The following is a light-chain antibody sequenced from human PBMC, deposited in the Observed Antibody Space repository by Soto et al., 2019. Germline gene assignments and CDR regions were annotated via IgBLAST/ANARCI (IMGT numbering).Light chain of an antibody. CDR3: QQYNSYGT. Sequence: DMQMTQSPSTLSASVGDRVTITCRASQSISSWLAWYQQIPGKAPKLLIYDASRLQSGVPSRFSGSGSGTEFTLTISSLQPDDFATYYCQQYNSYGTFGQGTKVDIK. CDR2: DAS. V-gene: IGKV1-5*01. J-gene: IGKJ1*01. CDR1: QSISSW.